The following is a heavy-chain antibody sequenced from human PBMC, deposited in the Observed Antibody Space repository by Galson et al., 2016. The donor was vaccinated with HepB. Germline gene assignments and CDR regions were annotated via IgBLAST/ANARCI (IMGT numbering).Heavy chain of an antibody. CDR3: AHSDSYGDYFDH. D-gene: IGHD4-17*01. CDR1: GFSLSTSGVG. CDR2: IFWDDDK. Sequence: PALVKPTQTLTLTCTFSGFSLSTSGVGVGWIRQPPGKALEWLALIFWDDDKRYSPSLNSRLTITKGTSKNQVVLIMTNMDPVDTATYFCAHSDSYGDYFDHWGQGTLVAVSS. J-gene: IGHJ4*02. V-gene: IGHV2-5*02.